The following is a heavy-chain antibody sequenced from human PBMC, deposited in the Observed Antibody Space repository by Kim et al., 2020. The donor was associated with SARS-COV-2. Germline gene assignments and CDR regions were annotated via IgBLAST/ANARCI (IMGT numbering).Heavy chain of an antibody. J-gene: IGHJ4*02. V-gene: IGHV4-39*01. CDR1: GGSISTSSYY. D-gene: IGHD3-22*01. CDR3: ARALDYYDRSAYYD. Sequence: SETLSLTCTVSGGSISTSSYYWGWIRQPPGKGLEWIGNIYYSGNTYYNSSLKSRVTIFLDTSKHQFTLKLSSVTAADTAVYYCARALDYYDRSAYYDWGQGTLVTVSS. CDR2: IYYSGNT.